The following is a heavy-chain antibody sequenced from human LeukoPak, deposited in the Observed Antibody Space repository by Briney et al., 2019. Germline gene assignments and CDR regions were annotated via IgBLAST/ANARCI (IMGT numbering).Heavy chain of an antibody. J-gene: IGHJ4*02. Sequence: SETLSLTCTVSGGSISSQYWSWIRQSPGTGLEWIGYIDPTGLTSYNPSLNSRFTISEDTSTNQFSRKVRSVTTADTAVYFCARQTPYHGNHYFDYWGQGTLVTVSS. V-gene: IGHV4-4*09. CDR1: GGSISSQY. D-gene: IGHD1-14*01. CDR2: IDPTGLT. CDR3: ARQTPYHGNHYFDY.